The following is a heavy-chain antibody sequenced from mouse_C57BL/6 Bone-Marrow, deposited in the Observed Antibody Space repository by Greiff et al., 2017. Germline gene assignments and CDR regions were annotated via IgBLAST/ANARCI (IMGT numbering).Heavy chain of an antibody. V-gene: IGHV1-69*01. CDR3: AREKLDSLYAMDY. CDR1: GYTFTSYW. CDR2: IDPSDSYT. J-gene: IGHJ4*01. D-gene: IGHD3-2*01. Sequence: QVQLQQPGAELVLPGASVKLSCKASGYTFTSYWMHWVKQRPGQGLEWIGEIDPSDSYTTYNQNFTGKSRLTVSKSSSTTYMQLSSLTSEDSAVYYCAREKLDSLYAMDYWGQGTSVTVSS.